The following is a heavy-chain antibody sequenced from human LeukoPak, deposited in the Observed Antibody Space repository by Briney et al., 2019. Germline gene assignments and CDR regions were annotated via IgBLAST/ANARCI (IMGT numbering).Heavy chain of an antibody. V-gene: IGHV4-34*01. CDR3: ARVPPDPTAKRGRWALWAEGGWFDP. CDR1: GGSFSGYY. Sequence: SETLSLTCAVYGGSFSGYYWSWIRQPPGKGLEWIGEINHSGSTNYNPSLKSRVTISVDTSKNQFSLKLSSVTAADTAVYYCARVPPDPTAKRGRWALWAEGGWFDPWGQGTLVTVSS. J-gene: IGHJ5*02. CDR2: INHSGST. D-gene: IGHD2/OR15-2a*01.